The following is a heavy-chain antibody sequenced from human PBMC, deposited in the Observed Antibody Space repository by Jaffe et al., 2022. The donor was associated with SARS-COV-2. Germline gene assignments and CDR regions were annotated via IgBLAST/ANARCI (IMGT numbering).Heavy chain of an antibody. Sequence: QVQLQQSGPGLVKPSQTLSLTCDISGDSVSSNSAAWNWIRQSPSRGLEWLGRTYYRSKWYNGYAVSVKSRITINPDTSKNQFSLQLNSVTPEDTAVYYCAREASYYYDSNGYYRYGVGFDVWGQGTMVTVSS. CDR1: GDSVSSNSAA. V-gene: IGHV6-1*01. D-gene: IGHD3-22*01. CDR3: AREASYYYDSNGYYRYGVGFDV. J-gene: IGHJ3*01. CDR2: TYYRSKWYN.